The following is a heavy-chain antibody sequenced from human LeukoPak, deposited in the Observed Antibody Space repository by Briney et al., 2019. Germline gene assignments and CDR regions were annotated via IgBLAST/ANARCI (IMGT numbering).Heavy chain of an antibody. CDR3: ARGPDGSGYYPFDY. Sequence: AASVKVSCKASGYTFTGYYMHWVRQAPGQGLEWMGWINPNSGGTNYAQKFQGRVTMTRDTSINTAYMELSRLRSDDTAVYYCARGPDGSGYYPFDYWGQGTLVTVSS. D-gene: IGHD3-22*01. V-gene: IGHV1-2*02. J-gene: IGHJ4*02. CDR2: INPNSGGT. CDR1: GYTFTGYY.